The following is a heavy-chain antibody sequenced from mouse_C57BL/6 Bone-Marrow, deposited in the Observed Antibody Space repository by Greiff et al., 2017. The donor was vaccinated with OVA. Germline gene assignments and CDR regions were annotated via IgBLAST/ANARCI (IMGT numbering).Heavy chain of an antibody. Sequence: QVQLQQPGAELVKPGASVKLSCKASGYTFTSYWMQWVKQRPGQGLEWIGEIDPSDSYTNYNQKFKGKATLTVDTSSSTASMQHSSLTSEDSAVYYCARFDYGSSPAWFAYWGQGTLVTVSA. J-gene: IGHJ3*01. CDR3: ARFDYGSSPAWFAY. V-gene: IGHV1-50*01. CDR2: IDPSDSYT. D-gene: IGHD1-1*01. CDR1: GYTFTSYW.